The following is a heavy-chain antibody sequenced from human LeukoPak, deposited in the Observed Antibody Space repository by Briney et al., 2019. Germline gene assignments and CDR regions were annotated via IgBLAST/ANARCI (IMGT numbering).Heavy chain of an antibody. D-gene: IGHD2-2*02. CDR3: ARRIMGGYCSSTSCYKNGWFDP. CDR2: IIPIFGTA. V-gene: IGHV1-69*13. Sequence: ASVKVSCKGSGGTSSTYAISWVRQAPGQGLEWMGGIIPIFGTANYAQKFQGRVTITADESTSTAYMELSSLRSEDPAVYYCARRIMGGYCSSTSCYKNGWFDPWGQGTLVTVSS. CDR1: GGTSSTYA. J-gene: IGHJ5*02.